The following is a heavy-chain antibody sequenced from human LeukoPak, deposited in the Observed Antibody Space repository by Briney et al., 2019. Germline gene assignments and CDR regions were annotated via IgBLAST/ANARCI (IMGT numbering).Heavy chain of an antibody. CDR2: INTDGSST. Sequence: GGSLRLSCAASGFTFSSYWMHWVRQAPGKGLVWVSRINTDGSSTSYADSVKGRFTISRDNAKNTLYLQMNSLRAEDTAVYYCARGYLITGYYYMDVWGKGTTVTLSS. V-gene: IGHV3-74*01. D-gene: IGHD5-24*01. CDR1: GFTFSSYW. CDR3: ARGYLITGYYYMDV. J-gene: IGHJ6*03.